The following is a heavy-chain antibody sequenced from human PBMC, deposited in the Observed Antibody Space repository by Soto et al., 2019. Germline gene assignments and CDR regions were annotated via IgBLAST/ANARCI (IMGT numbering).Heavy chain of an antibody. Sequence: EVQLLESGGGLVQPGGSLRLSCAASGFTFSSYAMSWVRQAQGKGLEWVSAISGSGGSTYYADSVKGRFTISRDNSKNTLYLQMNSLRAEDTAVYYCAKDSPETVVPAALGVDWFDPWGQGTLVTVSS. CDR1: GFTFSSYA. V-gene: IGHV3-23*01. J-gene: IGHJ5*02. CDR3: AKDSPETVVPAALGVDWFDP. CDR2: ISGSGGST. D-gene: IGHD2-2*01.